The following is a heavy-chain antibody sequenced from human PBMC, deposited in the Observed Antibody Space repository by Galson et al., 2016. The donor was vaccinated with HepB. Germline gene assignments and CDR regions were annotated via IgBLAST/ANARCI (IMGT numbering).Heavy chain of an antibody. CDR3: HVWFGESRYGVDV. D-gene: IGHD3-10*01. CDR2: ISSDGSKT. Sequence: SLRLSCAASGFTSSSYWLHWARQAPGKGLVWVSRISSDGSKTTYADSVKGRFTISRDNAKNTLSLQMNSLRVEDTAVYYCHVWFGESRYGVDVGGQGTTVTVSS. CDR1: GFTSSSYW. J-gene: IGHJ6*02. V-gene: IGHV3-74*01.